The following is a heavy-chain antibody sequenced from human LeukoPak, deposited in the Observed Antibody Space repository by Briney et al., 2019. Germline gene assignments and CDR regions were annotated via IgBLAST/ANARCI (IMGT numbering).Heavy chain of an antibody. D-gene: IGHD3-22*01. V-gene: IGHV4-34*01. CDR2: INHSGST. J-gene: IGHJ5*02. CDR3: ARYDSSGYANWFDP. Sequence: PSETLSLTCAVYSGSFSGYYWSWIRQPPGKGLEWIGEINHSGSTNYNPSLKSRVTISVDTSKNQFSLKLSSVTAADTAVYYCARYDSSGYANWFDPWGQGTLVTVSS. CDR1: SGSFSGYY.